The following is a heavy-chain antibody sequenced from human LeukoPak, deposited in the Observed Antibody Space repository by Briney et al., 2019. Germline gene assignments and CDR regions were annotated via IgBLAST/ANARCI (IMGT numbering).Heavy chain of an antibody. CDR3: AYNRNFAHDN. CDR1: GASIDSHSW. Sequence: PSGTLSLTCAVSGASIDSHSWWSWVRQPPGKGLEWIGEIYHSGGANYKPSLKSRVTVSVDTSKNHFSLKLTSVTAADTAVYYCAYNRNFAHDNWGQGTLVTVSS. J-gene: IGHJ4*02. CDR2: IYHSGGA. V-gene: IGHV4-4*02. D-gene: IGHD1-14*01.